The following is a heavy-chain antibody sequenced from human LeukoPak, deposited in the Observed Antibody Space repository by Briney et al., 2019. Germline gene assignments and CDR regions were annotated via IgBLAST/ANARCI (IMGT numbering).Heavy chain of an antibody. CDR2: IWYDGSNK. V-gene: IGHV3-33*03. CDR3: ARYMVRGVMDWSFDP. D-gene: IGHD3-10*01. J-gene: IGHJ5*02. Sequence: GGSLRLSCAASGFTFSSYGMHWVRQAPGKGLEWVAVIWYDGSNKYYGDSVKGRFTISRDNAKNTLYLQMNSLRAEDTAVYYCARYMVRGVMDWSFDPWGQGTLVTVSS. CDR1: GFTFSSYG.